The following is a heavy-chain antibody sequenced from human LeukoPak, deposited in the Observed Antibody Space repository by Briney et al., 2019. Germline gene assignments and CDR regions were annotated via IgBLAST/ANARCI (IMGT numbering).Heavy chain of an antibody. CDR3: ARINLPLWFGELIPNRIDY. CDR2: IYYSGST. Sequence: SETLSLTCTVSGDSISSGDYYWGWIRQPPGKGLEWIGSIYYSGSTYYNPSLKSRVTISVDTSKNQFSLKLSSVTAADTAVYYCARINLPLWFGELIPNRIDYWGQGTLVTVSS. CDR1: GDSISSGDYY. D-gene: IGHD3-10*01. J-gene: IGHJ4*02. V-gene: IGHV4-39*07.